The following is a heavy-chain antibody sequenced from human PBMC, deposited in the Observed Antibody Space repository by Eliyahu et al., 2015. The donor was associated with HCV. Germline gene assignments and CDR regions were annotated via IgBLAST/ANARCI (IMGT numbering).Heavy chain of an antibody. J-gene: IGHJ1*01. CDR3: ARGNLLRRSIDH. CDR2: FAPNSAIRDR. D-gene: IGHD3-22*01. CDR1: GYPFDAYY. Sequence: QVQMIQSGPEVKRPGASVKVSCRPSGYPFDAYYIHWVRQAPGQGLEWMGGFAPNSAIRDRALALNFQGRVTLTSDESISTAYMELLGLTSADTAVYFCARGNLLRRSIDHWGPGTLITVSS. V-gene: IGHV1-2*02.